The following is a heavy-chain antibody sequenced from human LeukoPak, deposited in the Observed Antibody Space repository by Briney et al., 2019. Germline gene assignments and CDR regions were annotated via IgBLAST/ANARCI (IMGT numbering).Heavy chain of an antibody. V-gene: IGHV3-23*01. CDR2: LSDSGVYT. Sequence: GGSLRLSCAASGFTFSNYAMTWVRQAPGKGLEWVSILSDSGVYTYYADSVKGRFTISRDNSNNMLYLQMNSLRAEDTAVYYCAKDRDLEWLVHAFDIWGQGTMVTVSS. J-gene: IGHJ3*02. CDR3: AKDRDLEWLVHAFDI. CDR1: GFTFSNYA. D-gene: IGHD6-19*01.